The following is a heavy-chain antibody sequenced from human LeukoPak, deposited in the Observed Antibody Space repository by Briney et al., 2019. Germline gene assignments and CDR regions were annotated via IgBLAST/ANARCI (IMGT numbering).Heavy chain of an antibody. CDR1: GYTFTSYG. D-gene: IGHD2-15*01. J-gene: IGHJ5*02. CDR3: ARDRVYCSGGSCLNWFDP. V-gene: IGHV1-18*04. CDR2: ISAYNGNT. Sequence: GASVKVSCKASGYTFTSYGISWVRQAPGQGLEWMGWISAYNGNTNYAQKLQGRVTMTTDTSTSTAYMELRSPRSDDTAVYYCARDRVYCSGGSCLNWFDPWGQGTLVTVSS.